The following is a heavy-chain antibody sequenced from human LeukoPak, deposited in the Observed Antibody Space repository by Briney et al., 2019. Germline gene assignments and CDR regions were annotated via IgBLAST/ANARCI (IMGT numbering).Heavy chain of an antibody. CDR3: AKEYTPSSPLGELDS. Sequence: GGSQRLSCAVSGFNLNSYAMHWVRQAPGKGLEWVAVIRHDETNSFYAGSVQGRFTISRDTSKKLLYLQMNSLRVEDTAVYYCAKEYTPSSPLGELDSWGQGTLVTVSS. CDR2: IRHDETNS. J-gene: IGHJ4*02. V-gene: IGHV3-30*02. D-gene: IGHD6-6*01. CDR1: GFNLNSYA.